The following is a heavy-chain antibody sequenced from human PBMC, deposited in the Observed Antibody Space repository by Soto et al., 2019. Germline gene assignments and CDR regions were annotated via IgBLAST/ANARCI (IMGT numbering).Heavy chain of an antibody. CDR1: GYSITSYW. CDR2: IFPDDSDT. CDR3: TRGGVATRTFDY. Sequence: VESLKISCNASGYSITSYWIAWVRQMPGQGLEWMGIIFPDDSDTRYSPSFQGQVTISADKSIGTAYVQWSSLKASDTAMYYCTRGGVATRTFDYWGQGTLVTVSS. D-gene: IGHD3-3*01. V-gene: IGHV5-51*01. J-gene: IGHJ4*02.